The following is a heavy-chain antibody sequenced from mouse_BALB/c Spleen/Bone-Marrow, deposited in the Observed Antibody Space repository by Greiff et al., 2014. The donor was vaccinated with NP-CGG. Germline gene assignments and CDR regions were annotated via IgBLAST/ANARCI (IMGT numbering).Heavy chain of an antibody. CDR2: ISDGGSCT. CDR1: GFTFSNYY. Sequence: EVQLVESGGGLVKPGGSLKLSCAASGFTFSNYYMYWVRQTPEKRLEWVATISDGGSCTYYPDNVKGRFTISRDNANNNLYLQMSSLKSEDTAMYYCARDYYGSSYIGYWGQGTLVTVST. CDR3: ARDYYGSSYIGY. V-gene: IGHV5-4*02. J-gene: IGHJ3*01. D-gene: IGHD1-1*01.